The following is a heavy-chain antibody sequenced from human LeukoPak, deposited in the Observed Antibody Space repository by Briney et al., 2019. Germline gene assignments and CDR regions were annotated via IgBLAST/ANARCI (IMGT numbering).Heavy chain of an antibody. D-gene: IGHD5-12*01. V-gene: IGHV3-7*01. CDR1: GFTFSSYW. Sequence: PGGSLRLSCAASGFTFSSYWMSWVRQAPGKGLEWVANIKQDGSEKYYVDSVKGRFTISRDNAKNSLYLQMNSLRAEDTAVYYRARERELVATIGFDYWGQGTLVTVSS. CDR2: IKQDGSEK. J-gene: IGHJ4*02. CDR3: ARERELVATIGFDY.